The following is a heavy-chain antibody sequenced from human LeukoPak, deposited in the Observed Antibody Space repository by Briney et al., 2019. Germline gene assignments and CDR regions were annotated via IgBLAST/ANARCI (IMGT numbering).Heavy chain of an antibody. V-gene: IGHV4-38-2*02. CDR1: GYSISSGYY. CDR3: ARGDDYGDSNAFDI. J-gene: IGHJ3*02. CDR2: IYHSGST. Sequence: SETLSLTCTVSGYSISSGYYWGWIRPPPGKGLEWIGSIYHSGSTYYNPSLKSRVTISVDTSKNQFSLKLSSVTAADTAVYYCARGDDYGDSNAFDIWGQGTMVTVSS. D-gene: IGHD4-17*01.